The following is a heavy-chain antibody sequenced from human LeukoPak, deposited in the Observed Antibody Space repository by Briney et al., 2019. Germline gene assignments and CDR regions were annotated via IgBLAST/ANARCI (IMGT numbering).Heavy chain of an antibody. D-gene: IGHD6-19*01. CDR1: TSXX. CDR2: XNPNSGNT. J-gene: IGHJ5*02. V-gene: IGHV1-8*01. Sequence: TSXXINWXRQAAXQGXEWMGWXNPNSGNTVYARKLQGRVTMTRKSSISTAYMELSSLRSEDTAVYYCARGHSSGWYGENWFDPWGQGTLVTVSS. CDR3: ARGHSSGWYGENWFDP.